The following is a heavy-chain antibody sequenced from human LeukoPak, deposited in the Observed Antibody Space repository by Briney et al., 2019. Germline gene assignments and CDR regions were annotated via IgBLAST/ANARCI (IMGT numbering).Heavy chain of an antibody. Sequence: SETLSLTCAVSGGSISSGGYSWSWIRQPPGKGMEWIAYIYYTGNTYFNPSLKSRVTISVDTSKNQFSLNLTSVTAADTALYYCARVYRTSSSGRGYMDVWGKGTTVTVSS. D-gene: IGHD6-6*01. CDR3: ARVYRTSSSGRGYMDV. CDR1: GGSISSGGYS. CDR2: IYYTGNT. V-gene: IGHV4-30-4*07. J-gene: IGHJ6*03.